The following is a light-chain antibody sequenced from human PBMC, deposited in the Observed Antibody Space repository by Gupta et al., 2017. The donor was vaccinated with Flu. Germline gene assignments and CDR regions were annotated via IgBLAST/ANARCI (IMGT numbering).Light chain of an antibody. CDR3: QSYDTSLSAYV. Sequence: ANYDLHWYQQSPGAAPKHLSFNNDSRPSGVPDRFSGSRSGTSASLAISGLQAEDEGHYYCQSYDTSLSAYVFGVGTKVTVL. CDR2: NND. CDR1: ANYD. J-gene: IGLJ1*01. V-gene: IGLV1-40*01.